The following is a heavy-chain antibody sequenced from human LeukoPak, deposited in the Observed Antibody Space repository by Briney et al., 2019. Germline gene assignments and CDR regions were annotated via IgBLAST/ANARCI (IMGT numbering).Heavy chain of an antibody. CDR2: INPSGGST. J-gene: IGHJ4*02. V-gene: IGHV1-46*01. CDR1: GYTFTSYC. CDR3: ARGGVVSVSWGMEDY. Sequence: ASVKVSCKASGYTFTSYCIHWVRQAPGQGLEWMGIINPSGGSTSYAQKFQGRVTMTRDMSTSTAYMELSSLRSEDTAVYYCARGGVVSVSWGMEDYWGQGTLVTVSS. D-gene: IGHD2-21*02.